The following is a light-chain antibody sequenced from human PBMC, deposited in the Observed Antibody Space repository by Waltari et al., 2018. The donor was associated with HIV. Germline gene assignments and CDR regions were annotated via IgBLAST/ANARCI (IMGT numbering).Light chain of an antibody. CDR2: EVN. J-gene: IGLJ2*01. CDR3: SSYAGRDSRVV. CDR1: GSDIGTYNY. Sequence: QSALTQPPSASGSPGQSVTISCTGTGSDIGTYNYVSWYQPPPGKAPKLKIYEVNTRPSGVPDRFSGAKSGSVASLTVSGLQDDDEADYYCSSYAGRDSRVVFGGGTKLTVL. V-gene: IGLV2-8*01.